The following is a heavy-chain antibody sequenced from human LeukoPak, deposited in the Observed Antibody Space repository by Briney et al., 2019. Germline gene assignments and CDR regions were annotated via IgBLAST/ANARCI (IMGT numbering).Heavy chain of an antibody. CDR2: INPNSGGT. J-gene: IGHJ4*02. CDR3: ARDHEEMATIYY. CDR1: GYTFTGYY. V-gene: IGHV1-2*02. Sequence: ASVKVSCKASGYTFTGYYMHWVRQAPGQGLEGMGWINPNSGGTNYAQKFQGGVTMTRDTSISTAYMELSRLRSDDTAVYYCARDHEEMATIYYWGQGTLVTVSS. D-gene: IGHD5-24*01.